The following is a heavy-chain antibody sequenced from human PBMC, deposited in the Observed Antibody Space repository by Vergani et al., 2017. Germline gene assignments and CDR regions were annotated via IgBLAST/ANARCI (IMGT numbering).Heavy chain of an antibody. Sequence: QLQLQESGPGLVKPSETLSLTCTVSGGSISSSSYYWGWIRQPPGKGLEWIGSIYYSGSTYYNPSLKSRVTISVDTSKNQFSLKLSSVTAADTAVYYCARQGGYSSGGVDYWGQGTLVTVSS. CDR2: IYYSGST. D-gene: IGHD6-19*01. CDR3: ARQGGYSSGGVDY. CDR1: GGSISSSSYY. V-gene: IGHV4-39*01. J-gene: IGHJ4*02.